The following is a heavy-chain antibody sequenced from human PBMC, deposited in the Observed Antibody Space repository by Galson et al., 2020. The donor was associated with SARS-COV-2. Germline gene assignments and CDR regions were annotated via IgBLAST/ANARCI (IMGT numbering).Heavy chain of an antibody. CDR1: GFTFSSYW. CDR2: INSDGSST. Sequence: TGGSLRLSCAASGFTFSSYWMHWVRQAPGKGLVWVSRINSDGSSTSYADSVKGRFTISRDNAKNTLYLQMNSLRAEDTAVYYCARVGIVVVPAAIRSYYYYGMDVWGQGTTVTVSS. CDR3: ARVGIVVVPAAIRSYYYYGMDV. D-gene: IGHD2-2*02. J-gene: IGHJ6*02. V-gene: IGHV3-74*01.